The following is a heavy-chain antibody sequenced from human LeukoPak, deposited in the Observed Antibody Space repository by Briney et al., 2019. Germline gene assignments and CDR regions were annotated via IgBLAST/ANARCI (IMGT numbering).Heavy chain of an antibody. Sequence: GGSLRLSCAASGFTFSSYGMHWVRQAPGKGLEWVAVISYDGSNKYYADSVKGRFTISRDNSKNTLYLQMNSLRAEDTAVYYCARENSGLDYWGQGTLVTVSS. J-gene: IGHJ4*02. D-gene: IGHD5/OR15-5a*01. CDR3: ARENSGLDY. CDR2: ISYDGSNK. V-gene: IGHV3-30*03. CDR1: GFTFSSYG.